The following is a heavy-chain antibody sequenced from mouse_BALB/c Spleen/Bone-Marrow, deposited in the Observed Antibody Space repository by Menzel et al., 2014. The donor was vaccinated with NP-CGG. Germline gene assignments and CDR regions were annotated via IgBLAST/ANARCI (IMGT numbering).Heavy chain of an antibody. Sequence: QVQLQQSGPGLVAPSQSLSITCTVSGFSLTSYGVHWVRQPPGKVLKWLGVIWAGGSTNYNSALMSRLSISKDNSKSQVFLKMNSLQTDDTAMYYCARGSYYEGAMDYWGQGTSVTVSS. V-gene: IGHV2-9*02. CDR2: IWAGGST. CDR1: GFSLTSYG. D-gene: IGHD1-1*01. J-gene: IGHJ4*01. CDR3: ARGSYYEGAMDY.